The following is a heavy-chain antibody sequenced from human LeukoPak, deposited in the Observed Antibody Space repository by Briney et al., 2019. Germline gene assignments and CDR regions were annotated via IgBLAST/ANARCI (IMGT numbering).Heavy chain of an antibody. D-gene: IGHD3/OR15-3a*01. CDR1: GFSFRSHG. V-gene: IGHV3-23*01. J-gene: IGHJ4*02. CDR2: ISPRGDIT. CDR3: AKVYAFWRTDYFDY. Sequence: GGSLRLSCAASGFSFRSHGMNWVRQAPGKGLEWVSGISPRGDITYYKDSVRGRFTISRDNFKNTVSLQLNSLRAEDTAVYYCAKVYAFWRTDYFDYWGQGTLVTVSS.